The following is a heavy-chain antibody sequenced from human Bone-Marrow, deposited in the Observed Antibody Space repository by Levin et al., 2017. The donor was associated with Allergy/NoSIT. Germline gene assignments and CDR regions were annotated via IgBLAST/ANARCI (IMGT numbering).Heavy chain of an antibody. CDR2: IYSSGST. CDR1: GGSISSRAYY. V-gene: IGHV4-61*02. CDR3: ARHAPHKSNWFDF. Sequence: SETLSLTCTVSGGSISSRAYYWSWIRQPAGKGLEWIGRIYSSGSTENNPSLDSRVTMSVDRSKKQLFLYLYSVTAADTALYFCARHAPHKSNWFDFWGQGILVTVSS. D-gene: IGHD2-21*01. J-gene: IGHJ4*02.